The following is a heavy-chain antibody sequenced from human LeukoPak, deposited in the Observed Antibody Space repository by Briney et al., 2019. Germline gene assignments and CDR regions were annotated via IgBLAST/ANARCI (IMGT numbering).Heavy chain of an antibody. CDR1: GYSISSGYY. CDR3: ARDLDYYDSTWFDP. V-gene: IGHV4-38-2*02. D-gene: IGHD3-22*01. J-gene: IGHJ5*02. Sequence: SETLSLTCTVSGYSISSGYYWGWIRQPPGKGLEWIGSIYHSGITYYNPSLKSRVTISVDTSKNQFSLKLISVTAADTAVYYCARDLDYYDSTWFDPWGQGTLVTVSS. CDR2: IYHSGIT.